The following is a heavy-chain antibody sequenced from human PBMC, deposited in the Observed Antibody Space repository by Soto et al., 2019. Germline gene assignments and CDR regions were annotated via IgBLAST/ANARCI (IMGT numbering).Heavy chain of an antibody. D-gene: IGHD5-12*01. CDR3: ARGAEVATGGYAFEI. CDR1: GYTFTGYY. CDR2: INPNSGGT. J-gene: IGHJ3*02. V-gene: IGHV1-2*04. Sequence: QVQLVQSGAEVKKPGASVKVSCKASGYTFTGYYIHWVRQAPVQGLEWMGWINPNSGGTNYAQKVQGWVTMTRDTSISTAYMELSTLTSDDTDVYYCARGAEVATGGYAFEIWGQGTMVTVSS.